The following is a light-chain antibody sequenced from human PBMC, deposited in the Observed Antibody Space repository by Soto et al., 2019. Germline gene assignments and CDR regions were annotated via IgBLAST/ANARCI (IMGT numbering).Light chain of an antibody. CDR1: QNIHSF. J-gene: IGKJ3*01. CDR2: GGS. V-gene: IGKV1-39*01. CDR3: QQSYNIPFT. Sequence: DIQMTQSPSSMAASVADRVTITCRASQNIHSFLNWYQQKPGKAPQVLIYGGSALQSGVPSRFSGSGSGTDFTLTISSLQPEDFASYFCQQSYNIPFTFGPGTRVA.